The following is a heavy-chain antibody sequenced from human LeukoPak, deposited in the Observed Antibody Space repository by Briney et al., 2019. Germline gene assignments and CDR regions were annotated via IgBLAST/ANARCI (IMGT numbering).Heavy chain of an antibody. J-gene: IGHJ3*02. V-gene: IGHV4-30-4*08. Sequence: SETLSLTCTVSGGSISSGDYYWSWIRQPPGKGLEWIGYIYYSGSTYYNPSLKSRVTISVDTSKNQFSLKLSSVTAADTAVYYCASQPFYCSSTSCWAFDIWGQGTMVTVSS. CDR3: ASQPFYCSSTSCWAFDI. D-gene: IGHD2-2*01. CDR2: IYYSGST. CDR1: GGSISSGDYY.